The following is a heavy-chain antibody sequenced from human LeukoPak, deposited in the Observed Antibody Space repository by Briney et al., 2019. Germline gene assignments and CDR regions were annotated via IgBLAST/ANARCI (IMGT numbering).Heavy chain of an antibody. CDR3: AGPAGGSATPYYFDY. Sequence: GGSLRLSCAASGFTFSSYAMHWVRQAPGKGLEWVAVISYDGSNKYYADSVKGRFTISRDNTKDTLYLQMNSLRAEDTAVYYCAGPAGGSATPYYFDYWGQGTLVTVSS. J-gene: IGHJ4*02. V-gene: IGHV3-30*04. CDR2: ISYDGSNK. D-gene: IGHD2-15*01. CDR1: GFTFSSYA.